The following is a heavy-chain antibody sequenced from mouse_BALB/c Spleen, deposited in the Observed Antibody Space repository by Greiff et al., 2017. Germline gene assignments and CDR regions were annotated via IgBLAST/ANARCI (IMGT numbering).Heavy chain of an antibody. Sequence: VKLMESGAELVKPGASVKLSCKTSGYTFTSYWIQWVKQRPGQGLGWIGEIFPGTGTTYYNEKFKGKATLTIDTSSSTAYMQLSSLTSEDSAVYFCARSGYGNYDYAMDYWGQGTSVTVSS. CDR2: IFPGTGTT. J-gene: IGHJ4*01. CDR1: GYTFTSYW. D-gene: IGHD2-1*01. CDR3: ARSGYGNYDYAMDY. V-gene: IGHV1S132*01.